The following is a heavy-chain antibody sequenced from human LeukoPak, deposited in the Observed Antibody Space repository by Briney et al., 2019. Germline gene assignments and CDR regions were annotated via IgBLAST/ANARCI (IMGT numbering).Heavy chain of an antibody. CDR1: GFTFSSYS. CDR3: ASLAVADY. D-gene: IGHD6-19*01. Sequence: GGALILSCAASGFTFSSYSMNWVRQAPGKGLEWVSSISSSSSYIYYADSVKGRFTISRDNAKNSLYLQMTSLRAEDTAVYYCASLAVADYWGQGTLVTVSS. J-gene: IGHJ4*02. V-gene: IGHV3-21*01. CDR2: ISSSSSYI.